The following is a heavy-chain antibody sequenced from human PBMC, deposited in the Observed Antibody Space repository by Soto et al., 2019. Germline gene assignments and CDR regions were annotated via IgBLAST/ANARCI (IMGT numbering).Heavy chain of an antibody. D-gene: IGHD3-16*02. Sequence: QLQLQESGSGLVKPSQTLSLTCAVSGGSISSGGYSWSWIRQPPGKGLEWIGYIYHSGSTYYNPSQEGGVTIPVDGPKTQFSRRLGAVPAAARAVFSCARGGRGRPESVWGIYRPPPLPSGAQETLVTVPS. V-gene: IGHV4-30-2*01. J-gene: IGHJ4*02. CDR2: IYHSGST. CDR3: ARGGRGRPESVWGIYRPPPLPS. CDR1: GGSISSGGYS.